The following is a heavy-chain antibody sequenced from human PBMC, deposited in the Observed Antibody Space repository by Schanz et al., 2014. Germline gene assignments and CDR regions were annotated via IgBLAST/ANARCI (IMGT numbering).Heavy chain of an antibody. D-gene: IGHD3-10*01. V-gene: IGHV3-9*01. Sequence: EVQLVESGGGLVQPGRSLRLSCVASGFRFDDYAMHWVRQAPGKGLEWVSGMSWNAGSLGYGDSVKDRLTMTRDASTSTVYMELSSLRSEDTAVYYCARGSPENMIRGELDYWGQGTLVTVSS. CDR1: GFRFDDYA. J-gene: IGHJ4*02. CDR2: MSWNAGSL. CDR3: ARGSPENMIRGELDY.